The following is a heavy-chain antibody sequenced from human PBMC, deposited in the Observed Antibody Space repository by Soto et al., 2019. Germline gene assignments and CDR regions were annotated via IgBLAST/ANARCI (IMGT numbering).Heavy chain of an antibody. D-gene: IGHD6-19*01. CDR1: GDSISSSSYY. J-gene: IGHJ4*02. Sequence: SETLSLTCTVSGDSISSSSYYWGWIRQPPGKGLEWIGSIYYSGSTYYNPSLKSRVTISVDTSKNQFSLKLSSVTAADTAVYYCARFHGYSSGWADYWGQGTLVTVSS. CDR2: IYYSGST. V-gene: IGHV4-39*01. CDR3: ARFHGYSSGWADY.